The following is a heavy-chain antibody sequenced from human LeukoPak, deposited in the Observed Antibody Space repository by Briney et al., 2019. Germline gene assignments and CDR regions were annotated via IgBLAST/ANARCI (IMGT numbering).Heavy chain of an antibody. J-gene: IGHJ4*02. D-gene: IGHD1-26*01. Sequence: PGGSLRLSCAASGFIFSNYGMHWVRQAPGKGLEWVAVIWYDGSNIYYADSVKGRFTISRDNSKNTLYLQMDSLRAEDTAIYYCASDHGAYWGQGTLVTVSS. CDR1: GFIFSNYG. V-gene: IGHV3-33*01. CDR2: IWYDGSNI. CDR3: ASDHGAY.